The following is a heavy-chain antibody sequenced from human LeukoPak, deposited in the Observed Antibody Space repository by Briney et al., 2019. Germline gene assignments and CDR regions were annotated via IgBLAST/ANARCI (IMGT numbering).Heavy chain of an antibody. CDR3: ARGRVTCFGY. CDR1: GGSINSGGYS. CDR2: IYHSGNT. Sequence: PSQTLSLTCAVSGGSINSGGYSWGWIRQPPGKGLEWTGYIYHSGNTYYNPSLKSRVTISVDRSKNHFSLKLNSVTAADTAVYYCARGRVTCFGYWGQGTLVTVSS. J-gene: IGHJ4*02. V-gene: IGHV4-30-2*01.